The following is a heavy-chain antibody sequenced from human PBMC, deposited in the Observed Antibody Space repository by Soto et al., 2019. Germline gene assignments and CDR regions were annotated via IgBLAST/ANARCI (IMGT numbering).Heavy chain of an antibody. D-gene: IGHD1-1*01. V-gene: IGHV4-61*01. CDR2: SYYSGST. CDR3: ARGRRGPRTFDY. CDR1: GGSVSSGSYF. Sequence: QVQLQESGPGLAKPSETLSLTCTVSGGSVSSGSYFWNWIRQPPGKGLEWIGYSYYSGSTNYNPSLKSRVTISVDTSKNQFSLKRSSVTAADTAVYYCARGRRGPRTFDYWGQGTLVTVSS. J-gene: IGHJ4*02.